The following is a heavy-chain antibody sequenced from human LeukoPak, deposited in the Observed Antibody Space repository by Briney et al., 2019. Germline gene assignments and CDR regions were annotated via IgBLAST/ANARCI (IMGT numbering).Heavy chain of an antibody. CDR1: GFTFSGYS. V-gene: IGHV3-23*01. CDR2: ITSNGGNT. CDR3: ARCERRKEWLAGGVDY. Sequence: PGGSLRLSCAASGFTFSGYSMTWVRQAPGKGLEWVSLITSNGGNTYYADSVKGRFTISRDNSKNTLYLQMNSLRAEDTAVYYCARCERRKEWLAGGVDYWGQGTLVTVSS. D-gene: IGHD6-19*01. J-gene: IGHJ4*02.